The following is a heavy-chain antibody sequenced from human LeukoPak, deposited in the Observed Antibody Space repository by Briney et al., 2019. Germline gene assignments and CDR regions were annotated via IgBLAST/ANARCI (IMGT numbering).Heavy chain of an antibody. CDR2: INPSGGST. D-gene: IGHD3-22*01. CDR3: ARVGDYYDSSGYPDAFDI. CDR1: GYTFTGYY. V-gene: IGHV1-46*01. J-gene: IGHJ3*02. Sequence: ASVKVSCKASGYTFTGYYMHWVRQAPGQGLEWMGWINPSGGSTSYAQKFQGRVTMTRDMSTSTVYMELSSLRSEDTAVYYCARVGDYYDSSGYPDAFDIWGQGTMVTVSS.